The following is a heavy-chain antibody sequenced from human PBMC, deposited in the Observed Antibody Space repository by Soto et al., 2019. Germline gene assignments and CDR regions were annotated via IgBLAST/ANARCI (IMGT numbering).Heavy chain of an antibody. CDR3: ARGGFYDSSGARNYYYYGMNV. Sequence: QTPRQGLEWLGWISAYDGYTNYAQILQGRVSMTTDTSTKTAYMELRSLRSDDTAMYYCARGGFYDSSGARNYYYYGMNVWGQGTTVTVSS. D-gene: IGHD3-22*01. V-gene: IGHV1-18*01. CDR2: ISAYDGYT. J-gene: IGHJ6*02.